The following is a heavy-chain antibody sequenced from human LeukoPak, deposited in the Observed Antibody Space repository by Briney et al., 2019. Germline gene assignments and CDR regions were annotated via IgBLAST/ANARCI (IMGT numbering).Heavy chain of an antibody. J-gene: IGHJ4*01. CDR2: ISNGGSTK. Sequence: PGGPLRLSCAASGFTFSHYAMHWARQAPGKGLEWVAVISNGGSTKYHADSVKGRFTISRDNSKNTLYLQMSSLRPEDTAVYYCARTPGDSSSWYSDSWGHGTLVTVFS. CDR1: GFTFSHYA. D-gene: IGHD6-13*01. V-gene: IGHV3-30-3*01. CDR3: ARTPGDSSSWYSDS.